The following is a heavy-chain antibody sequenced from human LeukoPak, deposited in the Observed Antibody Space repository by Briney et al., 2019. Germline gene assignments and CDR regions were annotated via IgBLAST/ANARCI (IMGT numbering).Heavy chain of an antibody. D-gene: IGHD2-2*01. J-gene: IGHJ6*03. V-gene: IGHV1-69*13. Sequence: GASVKVSCKASGGTFISYAISWVRQAPGQGLEWMGGIIPIFGTANYAQKFQGRVTITADESTSTAYMELSSLRSEDTAVYYCARVVEGVVPAAIPFSSRVGSSDYYYYMDVWGKGTTVTISS. CDR3: ARVVEGVVPAAIPFSSRVGSSDYYYYMDV. CDR1: GGTFISYA. CDR2: IIPIFGTA.